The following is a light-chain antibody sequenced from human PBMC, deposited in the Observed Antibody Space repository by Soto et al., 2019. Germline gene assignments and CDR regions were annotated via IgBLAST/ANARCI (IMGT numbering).Light chain of an antibody. CDR3: QQSDSTPYT. J-gene: IGKJ2*01. CDR1: QTISTY. CDR2: DAS. V-gene: IGKV1-39*01. Sequence: DIHITHSPSSLSSSLGDSVAITCRASQTISTYLNWYQQKPGKAPRLLIYDASSLLSGVPSRFSGSGSGTDFTLTIASLQPEDFSTYYCQQSDSTPYTFGQGTKVDIK.